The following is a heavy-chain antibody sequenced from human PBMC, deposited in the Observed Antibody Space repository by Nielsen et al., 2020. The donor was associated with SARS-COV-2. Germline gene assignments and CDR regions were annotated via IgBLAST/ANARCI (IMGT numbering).Heavy chain of an antibody. V-gene: IGHV3-23*01. CDR1: GFTISTYA. D-gene: IGHD6-19*01. Sequence: GESLKISCVVSGFTISTYAMSWVRQAPGKGLEWVPAISASTYYADSVKGRFTISRDNSKNTLYLQMNSLRAEDTAVYYCAKRSGYTSGWYGDYWGQGTLVTVSS. J-gene: IGHJ4*02. CDR2: ISAST. CDR3: AKRSGYTSGWYGDY.